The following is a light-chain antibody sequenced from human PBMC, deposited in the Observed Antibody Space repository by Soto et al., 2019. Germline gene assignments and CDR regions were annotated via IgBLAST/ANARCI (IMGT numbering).Light chain of an antibody. CDR3: ATWDGSLPGEV. J-gene: IGLJ2*01. CDR1: SSNIGNNY. Sequence: QAVVTQSPSVSAAPGQKVTISCSGSSSNIGNNYVSWYXQLPGTAPKLLIYDNNKRPSGIPDRFSGSKSGTSGTLDITGLQTGDEADYYCATWDGSLPGEVFGGGTKLTVL. V-gene: IGLV1-51*01. CDR2: DNN.